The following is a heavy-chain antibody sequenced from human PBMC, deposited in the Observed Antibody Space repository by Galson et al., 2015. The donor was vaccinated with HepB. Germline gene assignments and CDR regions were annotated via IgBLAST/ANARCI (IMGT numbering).Heavy chain of an antibody. CDR3: ARERIHSSGWYGGVDY. V-gene: IGHV1-3*01. CDR2: INAGNGNT. CDR1: GYTFTSYA. J-gene: IGHJ4*02. D-gene: IGHD6-19*01. Sequence: SVKVSCKASGYTFTSYAMHWVRQAPGQRLEWMGWINAGNGNTKYSQKFQGRVTITRDTSASTAYMELSSLRSEDTAVYYCARERIHSSGWYGGVDYWGQGTLVTVSS.